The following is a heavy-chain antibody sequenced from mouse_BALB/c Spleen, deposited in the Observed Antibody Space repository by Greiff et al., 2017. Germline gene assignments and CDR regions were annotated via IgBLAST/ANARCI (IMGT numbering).Heavy chain of an antibody. V-gene: IGHV1-7*01. CDR3: ARRENRYDGYAMDY. Sequence: QVQLKESGAELAKPGASVKMSCKASGYTFTSYWMHWVKQRPGQGLEWIGYINPSTGYTEYNQKFKDKATLTADKSSSTAYMQLSSLTSEDSAVYYCARRENRYDGYAMDYWGQGTSVTVSS. CDR1: GYTFTSYW. D-gene: IGHD2-14*01. CDR2: INPSTGYT. J-gene: IGHJ4*01.